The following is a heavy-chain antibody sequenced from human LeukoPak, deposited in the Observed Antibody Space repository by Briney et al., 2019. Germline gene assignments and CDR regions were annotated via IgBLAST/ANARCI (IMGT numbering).Heavy chain of an antibody. CDR3: ARDAQNIGYSYGQFDY. CDR1: GLTFSSHW. CDR2: ITNDGSST. J-gene: IGHJ4*02. D-gene: IGHD5-18*01. Sequence: PGGSLRLSCAASGLTFSSHWMHWVRQAPGKGLVWVSRITNDGSSTTYADSVKGRFTISRDNAKNMLYLQVNSLRAEDTAVYYCARDAQNIGYSYGQFDYWGQGTLVTVSS. V-gene: IGHV3-74*01.